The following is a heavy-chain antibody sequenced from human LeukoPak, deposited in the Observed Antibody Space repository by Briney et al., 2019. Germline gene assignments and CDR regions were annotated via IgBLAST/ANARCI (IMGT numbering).Heavy chain of an antibody. J-gene: IGHJ4*02. V-gene: IGHV3-9*01. CDR1: GFTFDDYA. CDR3: AKGYCSSTSCFSDY. CDR2: ISWNSGSI. Sequence: GGSLRLSCAASGFTFDDYAMHWVRQAPGKGLEWVSGISWNSGSIGYADSVKGRFTISRDNAKNSLYLQMNILRPEDTALYYCAKGYCSSTSCFSDYWGKGTLVTVSS. D-gene: IGHD2-2*01.